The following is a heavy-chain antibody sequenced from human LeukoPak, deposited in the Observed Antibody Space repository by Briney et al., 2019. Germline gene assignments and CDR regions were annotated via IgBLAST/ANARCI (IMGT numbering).Heavy chain of an antibody. CDR3: ARGLRYFDWLPPRAEYFQH. V-gene: IGHV4-34*01. Sequence: PSETLSLTCAVYGGSFSGYYWSWIRQPPGKGLEWIGEINHSGSTNYNPSLKSRVTISVDTSKNKFSLKLSSVTAADTAVYYCARGLRYFDWLPPRAEYFQHWGQGTLVTVSS. CDR2: INHSGST. J-gene: IGHJ1*01. CDR1: GGSFSGYY. D-gene: IGHD3-9*01.